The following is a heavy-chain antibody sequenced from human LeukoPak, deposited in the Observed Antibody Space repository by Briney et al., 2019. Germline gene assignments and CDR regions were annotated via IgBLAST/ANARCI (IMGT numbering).Heavy chain of an antibody. CDR1: GGTFSSCA. Sequence: SVKVSCKASGGTFSSCAISWVRQAPGQGLEWMGRIIPILGIANYAQKFQGRVTITADKSTSTAYMELSSLRSEDTAVYYCAGVVVVAATRYYYGMDVWGQGTTVTVS. D-gene: IGHD2-15*01. CDR2: IIPILGIA. CDR3: AGVVVVAATRYYYGMDV. V-gene: IGHV1-69*04. J-gene: IGHJ6*02.